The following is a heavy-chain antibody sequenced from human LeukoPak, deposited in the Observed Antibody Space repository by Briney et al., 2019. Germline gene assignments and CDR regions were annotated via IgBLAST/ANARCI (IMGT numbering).Heavy chain of an antibody. CDR2: ISSSSSYI. CDR1: GFTFSRYW. D-gene: IGHD6-13*01. CDR3: ARDVGSSWYLDY. Sequence: GGSLRLSCAASGFTFSRYWMHWVRQAPGKGLVWVSSISSSSSYIYYADSVKGRFTISRENAKNSLYLQMNSLRAEDTALYYCARDVGSSWYLDYWGQGALVTVSS. V-gene: IGHV3-21*01. J-gene: IGHJ4*02.